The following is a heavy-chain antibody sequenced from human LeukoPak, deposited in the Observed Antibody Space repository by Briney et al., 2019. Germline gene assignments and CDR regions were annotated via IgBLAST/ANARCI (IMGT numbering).Heavy chain of an antibody. CDR3: ARDRYQTFFNEPSKPFEY. CDR1: GYSISSDYY. Sequence: SETLSLTCTVSGYSISSDYYWAWIRQSPGKGLEWIATVFHSGTADYNPSLKSRVTISVDTSKNQFSLKVTSVTAADTAVYFCARDRYQTFFNEPSKPFEYWGQGTPVTASS. D-gene: IGHD3-16*02. V-gene: IGHV4-38-2*02. CDR2: VFHSGTA. J-gene: IGHJ4*02.